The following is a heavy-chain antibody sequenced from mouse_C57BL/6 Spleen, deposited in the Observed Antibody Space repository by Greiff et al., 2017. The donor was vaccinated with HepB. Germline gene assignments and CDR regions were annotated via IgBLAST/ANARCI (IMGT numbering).Heavy chain of an antibody. CDR1: GYTFTSYW. J-gene: IGHJ2*01. V-gene: IGHV1-50*01. Sequence: QVQLQQPGAELVKPGASVKLSCKASGYTFTSYWMQWVKQRPGQGLEWIGEIDPSDSYTNYNQKFKGKATLTVDTSSSTAYMQLSSLTSEDSAVYYCARNGYGGFDYWGQGTTLTVSS. D-gene: IGHD2-2*01. CDR2: IDPSDSYT. CDR3: ARNGYGGFDY.